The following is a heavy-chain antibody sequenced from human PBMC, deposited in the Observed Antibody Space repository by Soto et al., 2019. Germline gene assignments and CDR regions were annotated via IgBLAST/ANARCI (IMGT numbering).Heavy chain of an antibody. Sequence: LSLTCAVSGGSINHYYWSWIRQPAGKGLEWIGRSYSGVSTNYNPSLKSRVTMSVDTSKNQFSLNLNSVTAADTAIYFCARGPGGFGDFSLDYWGQGTLVTVSS. CDR2: SYSGVST. D-gene: IGHD3-10*01. J-gene: IGHJ4*02. V-gene: IGHV4-4*07. CDR3: ARGPGGFGDFSLDY. CDR1: GGSINHYY.